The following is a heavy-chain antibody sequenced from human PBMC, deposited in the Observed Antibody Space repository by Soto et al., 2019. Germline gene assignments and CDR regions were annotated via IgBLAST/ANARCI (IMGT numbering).Heavy chain of an antibody. CDR1: GFSLSTSGVG. CDR2: IYCDDDK. J-gene: IGHJ5*02. Sequence: QINLKESGPTLVKPTQTPTLTCTFSGFSLSTSGVGVGWIRQPPGKALEWLALIYCDDDKRYNPSLKSRLTISKDTSKNQVVDTTTNIYPEDTATYYWAHRLPYYCGSGSQTSDWFDPWGQGTLVTVSS. V-gene: IGHV2-5*02. CDR3: AHRLPYYCGSGSQTSDWFDP. D-gene: IGHD3-10*01.